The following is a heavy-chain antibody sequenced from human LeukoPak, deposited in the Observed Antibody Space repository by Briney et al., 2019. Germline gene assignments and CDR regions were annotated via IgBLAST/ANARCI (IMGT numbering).Heavy chain of an antibody. Sequence: ASVKVSCKASGYTFTSYGISWVRQAPGQGLEWTGWISAYNGNTNYAQKLQGRVTMTTDTSTSTAYMELRSLRSDDTAVYYCAREYSSGWAGDYWGQGTLVTVSS. CDR3: AREYSSGWAGDY. CDR1: GYTFTSYG. V-gene: IGHV1-18*01. J-gene: IGHJ4*02. CDR2: ISAYNGNT. D-gene: IGHD6-19*01.